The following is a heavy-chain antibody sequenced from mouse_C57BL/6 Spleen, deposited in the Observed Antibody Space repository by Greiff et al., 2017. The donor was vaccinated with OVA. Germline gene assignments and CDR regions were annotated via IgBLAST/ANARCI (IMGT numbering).Heavy chain of an antibody. CDR1: GYTFTDYY. CDR2: INPNNGGT. J-gene: IGHJ2*01. D-gene: IGHD1-1*01. V-gene: IGHV1-26*01. Sequence: EVQLQQSGPELVKPGASVQISCKASGYTFTDYYMNWVKQSHGKSLEWIGDINPNNGGTSYNQKFKGKATLTVDKSSSTAYMELRSLTSEDSAVYYCARWDYGSDFDYWGQGTTLTVSS. CDR3: ARWDYGSDFDY.